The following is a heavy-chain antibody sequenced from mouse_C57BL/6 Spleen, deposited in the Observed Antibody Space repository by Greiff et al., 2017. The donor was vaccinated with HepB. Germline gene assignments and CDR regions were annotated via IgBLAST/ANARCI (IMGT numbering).Heavy chain of an antibody. CDR2: IYPGDGDT. J-gene: IGHJ4*01. CDR3: APISYYAMDY. CDR1: GYAFSSSW. Sequence: QVQLQQSGPELVKPGASVKISCKASGYAFSSSWMNWVKQRPGKGLEWIGRIYPGDGDTNYNGKFKGKATLTADKSSSTAYMQLSSLTSEDSAVYFCAPISYYAMDYWGQGTSVTVSS. V-gene: IGHV1-82*01. D-gene: IGHD1-3*01.